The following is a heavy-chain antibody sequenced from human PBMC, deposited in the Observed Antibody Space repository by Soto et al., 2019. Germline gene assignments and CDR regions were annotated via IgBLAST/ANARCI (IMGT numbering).Heavy chain of an antibody. J-gene: IGHJ6*02. CDR3: AKDHRILRFLEWLFPMDV. D-gene: IGHD3-3*01. CDR2: ISGSGGST. CDR1: GFTFSSYA. V-gene: IGHV3-23*01. Sequence: GGSLRLSCAASGFTFSSYAMNWVRQAPGKGLEWVSAISGSGGSTYYADSVKGRFTISRDNSKNTLYLQMNSLRAEDTAVYYCAKDHRILRFLEWLFPMDVWGQGTTVTVSS.